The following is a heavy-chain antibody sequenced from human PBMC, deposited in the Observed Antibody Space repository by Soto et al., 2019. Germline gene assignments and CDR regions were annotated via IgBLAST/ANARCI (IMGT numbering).Heavy chain of an antibody. Sequence: GGSLRLSCAGSGFTFSSYGMHWVRQAAGKGLEWVAVIWYDGSNKYYADSVKGRFTISRDNSKNTLYLQMNSLRAEDTAVYYCARGSWDSAYYYGMDVWGQGTTVTVSS. CDR1: GFTFSSYG. V-gene: IGHV3-33*01. CDR2: IWYDGSNK. J-gene: IGHJ6*02. CDR3: ARGSWDSAYYYGMDV. D-gene: IGHD1-26*01.